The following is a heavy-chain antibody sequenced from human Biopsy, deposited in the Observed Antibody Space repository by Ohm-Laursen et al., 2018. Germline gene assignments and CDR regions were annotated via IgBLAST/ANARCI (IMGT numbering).Heavy chain of an antibody. CDR2: ISYTGYT. CDR3: ARGSNDFGGLYFPR. Sequence: SDTLSLTCTVSGGSISSYYWTWIRQPPGKGLEWIGHISYTGYTSYNASLKGRVTISVDTSRNHFSLRLSSLTAADTAVYYCARGSNDFGGLYFPRWGQGTLLTVSS. V-gene: IGHV4-59*07. J-gene: IGHJ4*02. CDR1: GGSISSYY. D-gene: IGHD4-23*01.